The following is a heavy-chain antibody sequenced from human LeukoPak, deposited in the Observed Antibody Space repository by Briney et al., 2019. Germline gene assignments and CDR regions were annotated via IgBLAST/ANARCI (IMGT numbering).Heavy chain of an antibody. CDR3: ARFDYYGMDV. CDR1: GFTFSSAS. V-gene: IGHV3-21*01. CDR2: ISISSSYI. J-gene: IGHJ6*02. Sequence: GGSLRLSCADSGFTFSSASMNWVRHAPRTGLGWVSSISISSSYIYYADSVKGPFTISRDNAQNSLYLQMDSPGAEDAAVYYCARFDYYGMDVWGQGTTVTVSS.